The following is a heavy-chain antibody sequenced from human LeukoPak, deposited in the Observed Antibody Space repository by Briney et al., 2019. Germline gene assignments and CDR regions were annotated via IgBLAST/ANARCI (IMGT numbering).Heavy chain of an antibody. Sequence: ASVKVSCKASGYTFTSYDINWVRQATGQGLEWMGWMNPNSGNTGYAQKFQGRVTITRNTSISTAYMELSSLRSDDTAVYYCAREAFTTVTTATDAFDFWGQGTMVTVSS. CDR1: GYTFTSYD. CDR2: MNPNSGNT. D-gene: IGHD4-17*01. V-gene: IGHV1-8*03. CDR3: AREAFTTVTTATDAFDF. J-gene: IGHJ3*01.